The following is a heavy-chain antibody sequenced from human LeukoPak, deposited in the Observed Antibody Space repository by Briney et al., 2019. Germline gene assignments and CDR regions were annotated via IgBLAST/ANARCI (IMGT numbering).Heavy chain of an antibody. CDR2: IHSDGSST. J-gene: IGHJ4*02. D-gene: IGHD1-26*01. Sequence: GGSLRLSCAVSGFTFSSYWMHWVRHAPGGGLVWVSPIHSDGSSTSYADSVKGRFTISRDNAKNTLYLQMHSLRAEYTAVYYCAGYSGSYYGFDYWGQGTLVTVSS. CDR1: GFTFSSYW. CDR3: AGYSGSYYGFDY. V-gene: IGHV3-74*01.